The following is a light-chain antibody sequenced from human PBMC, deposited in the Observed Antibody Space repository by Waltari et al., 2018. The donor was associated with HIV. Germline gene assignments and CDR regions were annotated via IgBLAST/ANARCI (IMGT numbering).Light chain of an antibody. J-gene: IGKJ2*03. CDR2: DAS. V-gene: IGKV3-11*01. Sequence: EIVLTQSPATLSLSPVERATLSCRASQSVGTYLAWYQQKPGQAPRLLIYDASNRATGIPARFSGSGSRTDFTLTISSLEPEDFAVYYCQQRTNWPPYSFGQGTKLEIK. CDR3: QQRTNWPPYS. CDR1: QSVGTY.